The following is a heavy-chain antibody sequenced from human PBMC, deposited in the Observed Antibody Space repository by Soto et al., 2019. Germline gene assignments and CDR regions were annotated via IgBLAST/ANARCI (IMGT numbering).Heavy chain of an antibody. CDR2: IYYSGIT. CDR3: ASRHSSPYFDY. CDR1: GGSISSGDYY. J-gene: IGHJ4*02. Sequence: QVQLQESGPGLVKPSQTLSLTCTVSGGSISSGDYYWRWIRQPPGKGLEWIGSIYYSGITYYNPSLKSRVTLSVETSKNQFSLKLSSVTAADTAVYYCASRHSSPYFDYWGQGTLVTVSS. D-gene: IGHD6-13*01. V-gene: IGHV4-30-4*01.